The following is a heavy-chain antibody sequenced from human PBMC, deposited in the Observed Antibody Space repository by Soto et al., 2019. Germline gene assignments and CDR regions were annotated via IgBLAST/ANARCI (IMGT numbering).Heavy chain of an antibody. J-gene: IGHJ5*02. Sequence: SDTLSLTCTVSAGSITSYSWSWIRQPPGKGLEWIGYIYYSGSTYYNPSLKSRVTISVDRSKNQFSLKLSSVTAADTAVYYCARVPDRWGQGTLVTVS. D-gene: IGHD2-2*01. CDR2: IYYSGST. CDR1: AGSITSYS. CDR3: ARVPDR. V-gene: IGHV4-59*12.